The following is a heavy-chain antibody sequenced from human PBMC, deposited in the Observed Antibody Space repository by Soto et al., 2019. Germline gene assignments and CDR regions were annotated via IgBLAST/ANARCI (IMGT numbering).Heavy chain of an antibody. CDR1: GGSFSGYF. CDR2: VNHIGIT. Sequence: QVQLQQWGTGLLNPSETLSLTCGVSGGSFSGYFWTWIRQPPGKGLEWIGEVNHIGITNYNPSLRSRLSLSIDTAKKQFSLKLTSVNAADTAVYYCARATQFFYDSRGYSKNFDFWGQGTLVTVSS. CDR3: ARATQFFYDSRGYSKNFDF. D-gene: IGHD3-22*01. V-gene: IGHV4-34*01. J-gene: IGHJ4*02.